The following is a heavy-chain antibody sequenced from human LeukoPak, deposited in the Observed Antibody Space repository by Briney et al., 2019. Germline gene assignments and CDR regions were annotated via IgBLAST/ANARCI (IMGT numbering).Heavy chain of an antibody. J-gene: IGHJ4*02. D-gene: IGHD2-2*01. V-gene: IGHV3-23*01. Sequence: PGGSLRLSCSASGFTFTNYGMSWVRQAPGKGLEWVSAISGSGGSTYYADSVKGRFTISRDNSKNTLYLQMNSLRAEDTAVYYCAKRVPAANFDYWGQGTLVTVSS. CDR2: ISGSGGST. CDR3: AKRVPAANFDY. CDR1: GFTFTNYG.